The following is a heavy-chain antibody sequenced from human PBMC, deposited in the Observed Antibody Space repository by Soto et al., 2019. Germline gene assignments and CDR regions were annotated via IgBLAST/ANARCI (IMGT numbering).Heavy chain of an antibody. CDR3: ARDLLATNYYFDS. D-gene: IGHD5-12*01. CDR2: IRSGGTIK. J-gene: IGHJ4*02. CDR1: GFTFSDYY. V-gene: IGHV3-11*01. Sequence: GGSLRLSCAASGFTFSDYYMSWIRQAPGKGLEWVSYIRSGGTIKYYADSVKGRFTISRDNAKNSLYLQMNDLRADDTAVYYCARDLLATNYYFDSWGQGTLVTVSS.